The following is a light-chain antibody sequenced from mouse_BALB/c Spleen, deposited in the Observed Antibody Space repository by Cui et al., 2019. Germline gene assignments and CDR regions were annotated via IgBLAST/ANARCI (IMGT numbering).Light chain of an antibody. CDR1: QNINVW. CDR2: KAS. J-gene: IGKJ1*01. Sequence: DIQMNQSPSSLSASLGDTITITCHASQNINVWLSWYQQKPGNIPKLLIYKASNVHTGVPSRFSGSGSGTGFTLTISSLQPEDIATYYCQQGQSYPRTFGGGTKLEIK. V-gene: IGKV10-94*01. CDR3: QQGQSYPRT.